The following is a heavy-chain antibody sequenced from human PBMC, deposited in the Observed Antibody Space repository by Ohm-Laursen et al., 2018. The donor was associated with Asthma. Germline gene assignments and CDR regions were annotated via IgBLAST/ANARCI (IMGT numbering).Heavy chain of an antibody. CDR1: GYTFTSYG. CDR3: AREGDLMSGHAFDF. D-gene: IGHD3-3*01. CDR2: INAGNGNT. V-gene: IGHV1-3*01. J-gene: IGHJ4*02. Sequence: SVKVSCKASGYTFTSYGISWVRQAPGQRPEWMGWINAGNGNTKYSQKFQGRVTFTSDTSARTASMELSSLRSEDTAVYYCAREGDLMSGHAFDFWGEGTLVTVSS.